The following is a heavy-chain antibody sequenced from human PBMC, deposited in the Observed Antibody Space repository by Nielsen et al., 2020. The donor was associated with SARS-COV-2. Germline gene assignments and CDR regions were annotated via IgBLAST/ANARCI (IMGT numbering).Heavy chain of an antibody. V-gene: IGHV3-48*03. CDR3: ARDLYCSGGSCYSHGMDV. D-gene: IGHD2-15*01. Sequence: AGSLRLSCAASGFTFSSYDMNWVRQAPGKGLEWVSYIGGNGRNIFYADSVKGRSTISTDNAENSLYLQMNSLRAEDTAVYYCARDLYCSGGSCYSHGMDVWGQGTTVTVSS. J-gene: IGHJ6*02. CDR1: GFTFSSYD. CDR2: IGGNGRNI.